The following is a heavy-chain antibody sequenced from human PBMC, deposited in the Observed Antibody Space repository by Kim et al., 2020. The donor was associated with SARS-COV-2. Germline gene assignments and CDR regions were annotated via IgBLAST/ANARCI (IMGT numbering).Heavy chain of an antibody. CDR3: ARGGQQWLRIFDY. Sequence: SETLSLTCAVYGGSFSGYYWSWIRQPPGKGLEWIGEINHSGSTNYNPSLKSRVTISVDTSKNQFSLKLSSVTAADTAVYYCARGGQQWLRIFDYWGQGTL. V-gene: IGHV4-34*01. CDR2: INHSGST. CDR1: GGSFSGYY. D-gene: IGHD6-19*01. J-gene: IGHJ4*02.